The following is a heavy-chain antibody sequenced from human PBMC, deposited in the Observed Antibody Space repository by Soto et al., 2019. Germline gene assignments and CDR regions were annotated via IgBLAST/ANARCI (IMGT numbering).Heavy chain of an antibody. CDR3: ARDRDSSSLGSYYYYYGMDV. Sequence: GGSLRLSCAASGFTFSSYGMHWVRQAPGKGLEWVAVIWYDGSNKYYADSVKGRFTISRDNSKNTLYLQMNSLRAEDTVVYYCARDRDSSSLGSYYYYYGMDVWGQGTTVTVSS. V-gene: IGHV3-33*01. CDR2: IWYDGSNK. D-gene: IGHD6-13*01. CDR1: GFTFSSYG. J-gene: IGHJ6*02.